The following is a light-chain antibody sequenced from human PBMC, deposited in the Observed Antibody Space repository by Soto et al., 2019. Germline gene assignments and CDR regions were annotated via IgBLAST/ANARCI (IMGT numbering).Light chain of an antibody. CDR3: QQNYRAPLT. V-gene: IGKV1-39*01. CDR2: GAS. Sequence: DIQMTHSPSSVSALIGDRVTITCRASQGVGSHVNWYQQKPGKAPNLLIHGASNLQSGVPSTFSGSGSGTDFTLTISSLQPEDFATYYCQQNYRAPLTFGGGTKVDIK. CDR1: QGVGSH. J-gene: IGKJ4*01.